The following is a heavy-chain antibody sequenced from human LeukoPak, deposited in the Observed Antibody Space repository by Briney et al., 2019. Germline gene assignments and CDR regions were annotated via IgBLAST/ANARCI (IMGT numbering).Heavy chain of an antibody. J-gene: IGHJ6*02. CDR2: IYSDESYT. CDR3: ARMIVTTIPYYYYGMDV. V-gene: IGHV3-74*01. D-gene: IGHD5-12*01. CDR1: GFTFSSYW. Sequence: GGSLRLSCAASGFTFSSYWMHWVRQVPGKGLVWVSRIYSDESYTTYADSVKGRFTISRDNSKNTLYLQMNSLRAEDTAVYYCARMIVTTIPYYYYGMDVWGQGTTVTVSS.